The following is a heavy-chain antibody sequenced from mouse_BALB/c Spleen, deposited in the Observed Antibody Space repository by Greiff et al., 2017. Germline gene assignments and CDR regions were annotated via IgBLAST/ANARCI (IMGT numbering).Heavy chain of an antibody. D-gene: IGHD2-4*01. Sequence: QVQLQQPGAELVKPGASVKLSCKASGYTFTSYWMHWVKQRPGQGLEWIGEINPSNGRTNYNEKFKSKATLTVDKSSSTAYMQLSSLTSEDSAVYDCARSGYDYGYAMDYWGQGTSVTVSS. CDR2: INPSNGRT. J-gene: IGHJ4*01. CDR1: GYTFTSYW. V-gene: IGHV1S81*02. CDR3: ARSGYDYGYAMDY.